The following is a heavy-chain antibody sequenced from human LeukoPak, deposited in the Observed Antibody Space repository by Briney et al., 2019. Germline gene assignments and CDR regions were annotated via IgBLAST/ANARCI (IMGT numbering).Heavy chain of an antibody. CDR2: RFSSGIT. D-gene: IGHD6-13*01. CDR3: ARDGYGSSMDV. Sequence: PSETLSLTCTVSGGSISTSYWSWIRQPAGKGLEWIGRRFSSGITNYNPSLKSRVTMSVDTSKNQFSLKLSSVTAADTAVYYCARDGYGSSMDVWGTGTTVTVSP. CDR1: GGSISTSY. V-gene: IGHV4-4*07. J-gene: IGHJ6*04.